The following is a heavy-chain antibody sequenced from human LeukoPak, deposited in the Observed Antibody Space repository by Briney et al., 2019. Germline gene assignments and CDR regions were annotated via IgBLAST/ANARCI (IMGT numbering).Heavy chain of an antibody. D-gene: IGHD5-12*01. CDR3: ARGYGEQDY. J-gene: IGHJ4*02. CDR1: GFTFSSYW. V-gene: IGHV3-74*01. Sequence: GVSLKLSCAASGFTFSSYWMHWVRQAPGKGLVWVSRINCDGSSASYADFVKGRFTISRDNAKNTLYLQMNSLRAEDTAVYYCARGYGEQDYWGQGTLVTVS. CDR2: INCDGSSA.